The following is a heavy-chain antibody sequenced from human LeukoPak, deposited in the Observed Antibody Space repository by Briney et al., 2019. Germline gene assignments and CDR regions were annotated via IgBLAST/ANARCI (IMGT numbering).Heavy chain of an antibody. D-gene: IGHD1-26*01. CDR3: ARVVGLNEWEPHY. J-gene: IGHJ4*02. Sequence: SVKVSCKASGGTFSSYAISWVRQAPGQGLEWMGGIIPIFGTANYAQKLQGRVTMTTDTSTSTAYMELRSLRSDDTAVYYCARVVGLNEWEPHYWGQGTLVTVSS. V-gene: IGHV1-69*05. CDR1: GGTFSSYA. CDR2: IIPIFGTA.